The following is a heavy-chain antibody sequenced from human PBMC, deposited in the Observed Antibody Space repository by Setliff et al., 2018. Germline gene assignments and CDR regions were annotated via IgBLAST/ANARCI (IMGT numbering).Heavy chain of an antibody. D-gene: IGHD4-17*01. Sequence: GGSLRLSCAASGFTFNTYTVGWIRQAPGKGLEWVSTAPISGATFYTDSVKGRFTISRDSSKNALYLQMNSLSADDTAVYYCARGRLLYVGDSHYFDNWGQGTLVTVS. CDR1: GFTFNTYT. CDR2: APISGAT. J-gene: IGHJ4*02. CDR3: ARGRLLYVGDSHYFDN. V-gene: IGHV3-23*01.